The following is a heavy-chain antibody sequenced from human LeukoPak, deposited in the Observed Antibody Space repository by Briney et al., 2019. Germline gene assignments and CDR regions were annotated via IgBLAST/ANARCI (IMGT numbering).Heavy chain of an antibody. D-gene: IGHD3-3*01. CDR2: ISTSSSYI. CDR1: GFIFSNSI. V-gene: IGHV3-21*01. CDR3: ASERFY. J-gene: IGHJ4*02. Sequence: PGGSLRLSCAASGFIFSNSIMSWVRQAPGKGLEWVSSISTSSSYIYYADSVKGRFTISRDNAKNSLYLQMNSLTAEGTAVYYCASERFYWGQGTLVTVSS.